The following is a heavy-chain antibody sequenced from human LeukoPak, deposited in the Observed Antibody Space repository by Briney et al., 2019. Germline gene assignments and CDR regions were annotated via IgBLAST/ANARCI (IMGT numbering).Heavy chain of an antibody. D-gene: IGHD3-3*01. CDR3: ARSDTIFGVVITYNWFDP. V-gene: IGHV5-51*01. Sequence: GESLKISCKGSGYSFTSYWISWVRQMPGKGLEWMGIIYPGDSGTRYSPSFQGQVTISADKSISTAYLQWSSLKASDTAMYYCARSDTIFGVVITYNWFDPWGQGTLVTVSS. CDR1: GYSFTSYW. J-gene: IGHJ5*02. CDR2: IYPGDSGT.